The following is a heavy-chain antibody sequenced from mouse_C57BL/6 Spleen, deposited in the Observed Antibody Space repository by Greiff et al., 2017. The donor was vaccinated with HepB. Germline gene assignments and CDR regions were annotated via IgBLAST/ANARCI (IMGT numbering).Heavy chain of an antibody. CDR3: ARGGSNYNNDMDY. CDR2: IDPSDSYT. CDR1: GYTFTSYW. J-gene: IGHJ4*01. V-gene: IGHV1-69*01. D-gene: IGHD1-1*01. Sequence: QVQLQQPGAELVMPGASVKLSCKASGYTFTSYWMHWVKQRPGQGLEWIGEIDPSDSYTNYNQNLKGKSILTVDKSSSTAYMQLSSQTSEDAAVYNSARGGSNYNNDMDYWGQGTSVTVSS.